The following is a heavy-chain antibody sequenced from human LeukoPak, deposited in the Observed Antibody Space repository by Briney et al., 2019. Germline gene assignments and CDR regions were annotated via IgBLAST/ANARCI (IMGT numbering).Heavy chain of an antibody. Sequence: GASVKVSCKASGYTFTSYGISWVRQAPGQGLEWMGWISAYNGNTNYAQKLQGRVTMTTDTSTSTAYMELRSLRSDDTAVYYCARGLLGSYYDILTGYYIPPFDYWGQGTLVTVSS. V-gene: IGHV1-18*04. CDR3: ARGLLGSYYDILTGYYIPPFDY. CDR2: ISAYNGNT. CDR1: GYTFTSYG. J-gene: IGHJ4*02. D-gene: IGHD3-9*01.